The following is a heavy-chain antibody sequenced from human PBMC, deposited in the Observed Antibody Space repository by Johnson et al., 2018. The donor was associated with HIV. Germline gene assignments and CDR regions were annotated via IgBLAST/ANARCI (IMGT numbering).Heavy chain of an antibody. J-gene: IGHJ3*02. D-gene: IGHD1-26*01. Sequence: QVQLVESGGGLVQPGGSLRLSCAASGFTFSSYSIHWVRQAPGEGLEWVASILYDGSNRYYADSVKGRFTISRDNSKNTLYLQMNSLRAEDKAVYYCARGDVGAFEIWGQGTMVTVSS. V-gene: IGHV3-30*02. CDR3: ARGDVGAFEI. CDR1: GFTFSSYS. CDR2: ILYDGSNR.